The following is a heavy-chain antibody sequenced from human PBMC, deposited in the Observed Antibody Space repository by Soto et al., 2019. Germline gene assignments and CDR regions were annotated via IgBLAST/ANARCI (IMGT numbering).Heavy chain of an antibody. J-gene: IGHJ5*02. CDR3: ATTNWKHNWFDP. D-gene: IGHD1-1*01. Sequence: PSETLSLTCAVYGGSFSGYYWSWIRQPPGKGLEWIGEINHSGSTNYNPSLKSRFTISVDTSKNQFSLKVSSVTAADTAVYYCATTNWKHNWFDPWGQGTLVTVS. V-gene: IGHV4-34*01. CDR1: GGSFSGYY. CDR2: INHSGST.